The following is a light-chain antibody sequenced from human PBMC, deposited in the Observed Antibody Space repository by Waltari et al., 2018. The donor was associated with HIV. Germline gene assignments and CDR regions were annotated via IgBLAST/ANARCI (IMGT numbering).Light chain of an antibody. CDR1: SSDVGGYNL. V-gene: IGLV2-23*02. Sequence: QSALTQPASVSGSPGQSITISCTGTSSDVGGYNLVSWYQQHPGKAPKLMIYEVSKRRSGVSNRFSGAKSGNTASLTISGLQPEDEADYYCCAYAGSTTYVIFGGGTKLTVL. CDR2: EVS. CDR3: CAYAGSTTYVI. J-gene: IGLJ2*01.